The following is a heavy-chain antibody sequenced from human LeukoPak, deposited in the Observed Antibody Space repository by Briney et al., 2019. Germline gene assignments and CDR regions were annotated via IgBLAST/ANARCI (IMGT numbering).Heavy chain of an antibody. CDR3: ARVRSGLHMDV. CDR1: GFTFSSYG. J-gene: IGHJ6*02. V-gene: IGHV3-48*04. D-gene: IGHD2-15*01. Sequence: GGSLRLSCAVSGFTFSSYGMHWVLQAPGKGLEWVSYISSRGTTIYYVDSVKGRFTISRDNAKNSLYLQMNSLRAEDTALYYCARVRSGLHMDVWGQGTTVTVSS. CDR2: ISSRGTTI.